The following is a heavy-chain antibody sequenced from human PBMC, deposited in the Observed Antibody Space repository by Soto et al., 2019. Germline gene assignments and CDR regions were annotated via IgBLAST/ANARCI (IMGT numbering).Heavy chain of an antibody. J-gene: IGHJ6*03. Sequence: QVQLVQSGAEVKKPGASVKVSCKASGYSFTSHGISWVRQAPGQGLEWMAWISASNGDTNYAQKFQGRVTVTTDTSTSTGYMELRSLRSEDTAVYYCARIVRASNIGYSPYMDVWGKGTTVTVSS. V-gene: IGHV1-18*01. CDR2: ISASNGDT. CDR1: GYSFTSHG. D-gene: IGHD2-15*01. CDR3: ARIVRASNIGYSPYMDV.